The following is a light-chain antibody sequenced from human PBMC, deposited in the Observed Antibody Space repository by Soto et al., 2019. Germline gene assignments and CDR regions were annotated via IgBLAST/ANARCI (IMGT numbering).Light chain of an antibody. CDR1: SSDIGAYNY. CDR3: CSYATGATWV. V-gene: IGLV2-23*01. J-gene: IGLJ3*02. CDR2: EDT. Sequence: QSALTQPASVSGSPGQSITISCTGTSSDIGAYNYVSWYQQHPGKAPKLIIYEDTKRPSGVSTRFSGSKSGNTASLTISGLQAEDEADYSCCSYATGATWVFGGGTKLTVL.